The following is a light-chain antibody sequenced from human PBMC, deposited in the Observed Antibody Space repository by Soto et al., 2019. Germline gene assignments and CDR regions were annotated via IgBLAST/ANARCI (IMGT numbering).Light chain of an antibody. Sequence: QSALTQPASVSGSPGQSITISCTGTSSDVGAYNYVSWYQHYPGRAPKLMIYDVSTRPSGVSDRFSGSKSGSTASLTISGLHAEDESDYYCSSYTSSNTVLFGGGTKLTVL. V-gene: IGLV2-14*03. CDR1: SSDVGAYNY. J-gene: IGLJ2*01. CDR3: SSYTSSNTVL. CDR2: DVS.